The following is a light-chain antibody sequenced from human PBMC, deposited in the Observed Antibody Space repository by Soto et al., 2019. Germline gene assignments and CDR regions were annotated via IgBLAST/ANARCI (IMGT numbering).Light chain of an antibody. V-gene: IGKV3-15*01. Sequence: IEMTQSPATLSASPGDRATLSCRASQPVNNNLAWYQQKPGQAPRLLIYGVSTTATGISATFSGGGSVTEFTLTISSLQSEDFAVYYCQQHEKWPPSITFGQGTRLEIK. CDR3: QQHEKWPPSIT. CDR2: GVS. J-gene: IGKJ5*01. CDR1: QPVNNN.